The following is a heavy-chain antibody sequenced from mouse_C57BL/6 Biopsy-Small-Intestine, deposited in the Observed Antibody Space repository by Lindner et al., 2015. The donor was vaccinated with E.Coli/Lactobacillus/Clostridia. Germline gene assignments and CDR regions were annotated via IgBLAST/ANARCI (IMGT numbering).Heavy chain of an antibody. J-gene: IGHJ3*01. CDR3: TRGGITVVGDRGELFQH. CDR1: GYTFTDFY. D-gene: IGHD1-1*02. V-gene: IGHV1S29*02. CDR2: IDPNSGGT. Sequence: SVKVSCKASGYTFTDFYIHWVRQAPGQGLEWMGWIDPNSGGTDYAQKFQGRVTLTRDTSISTVYMDLSSLRSDDTALYYCTRGGITVVGDRGELFQHWGQGTLVTVS.